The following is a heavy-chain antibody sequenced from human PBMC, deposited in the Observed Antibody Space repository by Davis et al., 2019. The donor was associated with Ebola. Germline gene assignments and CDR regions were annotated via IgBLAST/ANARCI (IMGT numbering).Heavy chain of an antibody. J-gene: IGHJ6*02. D-gene: IGHD6-6*01. CDR2: IWYDGSKR. CDR3: ARKQPQIAARPDYYGMDV. Sequence: GGSLRLSCAASGFTFSSYSMNWVRQAPGKGLEWMAVIWYDGSKRYYADSVKGRFTISRDNSKNTLYLQMNSLRAEDTAVYYCARKQPQIAARPDYYGMDVWGQGTTVTVSS. CDR1: GFTFSSYS. V-gene: IGHV3-33*08.